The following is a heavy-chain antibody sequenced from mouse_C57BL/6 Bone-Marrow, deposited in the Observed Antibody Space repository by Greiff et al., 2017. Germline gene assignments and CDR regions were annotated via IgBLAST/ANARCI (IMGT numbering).Heavy chain of an antibody. CDR3: VWIYDGYYTFAD. D-gene: IGHD2-3*01. V-gene: IGHV10-1*01. CDR1: GFSFNTYA. CDR2: IRSKSNNYAT. J-gene: IGHJ3*01. Sequence: EVQLVESGGGLVQPKGSLKLSCAASGFSFNTYAMNWVRQAPGKGLEWVARIRSKSNNYATYYADSVKDRFTISRDDSESMLYLQMNNLKTEDTAMDYCVWIYDGYYTFADWGKGTLVTVSA.